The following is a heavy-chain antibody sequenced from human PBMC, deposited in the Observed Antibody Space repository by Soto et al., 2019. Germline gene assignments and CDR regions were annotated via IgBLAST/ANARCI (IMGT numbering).Heavy chain of an antibody. CDR3: ARVRKDYDFWSGYSAHYYYGMDV. V-gene: IGHV3-33*01. CDR1: GFTFSSNS. D-gene: IGHD3-3*01. J-gene: IGHJ6*02. Sequence: QVQLVESGGGVVQPGRSLRLSCEASGFTFSSNSMHWVRQAPGKGLEWVAVIWYDGSNNYYADSVKGRFTISRDNSKNTLYLQMNSLRAEDTAVYYCARVRKDYDFWSGYSAHYYYGMDVWGQGTTVTVSS. CDR2: IWYDGSNN.